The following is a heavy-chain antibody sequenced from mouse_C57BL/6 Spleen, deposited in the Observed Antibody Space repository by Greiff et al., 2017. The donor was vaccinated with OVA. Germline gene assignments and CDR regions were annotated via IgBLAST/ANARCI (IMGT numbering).Heavy chain of an antibody. CDR1: GYTFTSYG. CDR2: IYPRSGNT. Sequence: LEESGAELARPGASVKLSCKASGYTFTSYGISWVKQRTGQGLEWIGEIYPRSGNTYYNEKFKGKATLTADKSSSTAYMELRSLTSEDSAVYFCAREITTVVAPYFDYWGQGTTLTVSS. V-gene: IGHV1-81*01. CDR3: AREITTVVAPYFDY. J-gene: IGHJ2*01. D-gene: IGHD1-1*01.